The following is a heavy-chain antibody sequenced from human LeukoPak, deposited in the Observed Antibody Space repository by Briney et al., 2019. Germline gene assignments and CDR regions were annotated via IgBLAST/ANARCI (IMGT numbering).Heavy chain of an antibody. CDR1: GFAFSGFA. V-gene: IGHV3-23*01. D-gene: IGHD4-17*01. CDR3: ARGRGGDYVPSRFDY. Sequence: PGGSLRLSCSASGFAFSGFAMGWVRQAPGKGLEWVASISGSSGKTYYADSVEGRFTISRDNSKNTLYLQMNSQRAEDTALYYCARGRGGDYVPSRFDYWGQGTLVTVSS. CDR2: ISGSSGKT. J-gene: IGHJ4*02.